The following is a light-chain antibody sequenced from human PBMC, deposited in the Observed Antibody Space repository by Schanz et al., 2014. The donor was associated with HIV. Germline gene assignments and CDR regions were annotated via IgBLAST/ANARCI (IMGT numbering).Light chain of an antibody. V-gene: IGKV2-28*01. J-gene: IGKJ3*01. Sequence: MTQSPLSLPVTPGQPASISCRSSQSLLHSTGYNYLSWYLQKPGQSPQLLIYLGSNRASGVPDRFSGSGSGTDFTLKISRVEAEDVGVYYCMQSLQTPQFTFGPGTKVDIK. CDR2: LGS. CDR3: MQSLQTPQFT. CDR1: QSLLHSTGYNY.